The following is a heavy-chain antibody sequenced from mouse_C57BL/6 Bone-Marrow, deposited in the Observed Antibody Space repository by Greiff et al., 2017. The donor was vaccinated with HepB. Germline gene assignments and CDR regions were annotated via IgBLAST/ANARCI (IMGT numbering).Heavy chain of an antibody. Sequence: EVKLVESGGGLVKPGGSLKLSCAASGFTFSDYGMHWVRQAPEKGLEWVAYISSGSSTIYYADTVKGRFTISRDNAKNTLFLQMTSLRSEDTAMYYCARPGRRYYAMDYWGQGTSVTVSS. D-gene: IGHD2-12*01. V-gene: IGHV5-17*01. CDR1: GFTFSDYG. CDR2: ISSGSSTI. CDR3: ARPGRRYYAMDY. J-gene: IGHJ4*01.